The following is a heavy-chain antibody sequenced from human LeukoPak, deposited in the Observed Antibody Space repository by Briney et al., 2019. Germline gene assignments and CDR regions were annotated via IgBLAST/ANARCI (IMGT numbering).Heavy chain of an antibody. V-gene: IGHV3-30-3*01. Sequence: GGSLRLSRAASGFTFSSYAMHWVRQAPGKGLEWVAVISYDGSNKYYADSVKGRFTISRDNSKNTLYLQMNSLRAEDTAVYYCARVEDIVVVPAAMGPADYWGQGTLVTVSS. CDR2: ISYDGSNK. CDR1: GFTFSSYA. J-gene: IGHJ4*02. CDR3: ARVEDIVVVPAAMGPADY. D-gene: IGHD2-2*01.